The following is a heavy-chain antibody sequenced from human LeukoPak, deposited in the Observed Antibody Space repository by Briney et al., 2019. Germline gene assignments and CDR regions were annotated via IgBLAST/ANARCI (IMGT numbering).Heavy chain of an antibody. V-gene: IGHV3-64D*06. CDR1: GFTFSNYA. CDR2: IGPNGGDA. CDR3: AKGRPTTLGYCGRSVCADWYFDL. Sequence: GGSLRLSCSASGFTFSNYAMNWFRQAPGKGLEYVSVIGPNGGDAYYADSVKGRFTISRDNSKNTLYLQMSSLRAEDTAVYYCAKGRPTTLGYCGRSVCADWYFDLWGRGTLLSVSS. D-gene: IGHD2-2*01. J-gene: IGHJ2*01.